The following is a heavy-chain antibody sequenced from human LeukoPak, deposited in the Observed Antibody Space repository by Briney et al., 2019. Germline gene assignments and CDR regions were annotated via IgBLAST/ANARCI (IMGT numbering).Heavy chain of an antibody. Sequence: ASVKVSCKASGYTFTGYYMRWVRQAPGQGLEWMGWINPNGGGTNYAQKFQGRVTMTRDTSISTAYMELSRLRSDDTAVYYCARSSNTYYDFWSGYPTFDYWGQGTLVTVSS. J-gene: IGHJ4*02. CDR1: GYTFTGYY. CDR2: INPNGGGT. D-gene: IGHD3-3*01. CDR3: ARSSNTYYDFWSGYPTFDY. V-gene: IGHV1-2*02.